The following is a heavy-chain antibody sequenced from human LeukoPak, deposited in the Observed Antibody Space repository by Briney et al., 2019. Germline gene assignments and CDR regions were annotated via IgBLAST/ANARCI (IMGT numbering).Heavy chain of an antibody. V-gene: IGHV3-7*01. D-gene: IGHD6-13*01. CDR1: GFTFDDYW. Sequence: GGSLRLSCGASGFTFDDYWMSWVRQAPGQGLEWVANINQDGSEKYYLDSVKGRFTISRDNAKNTLYLQMNSLRAEDTAVYYCARSAAAGFSYYSYYLDVWGKGTTVTIFS. CDR2: INQDGSEK. CDR3: ARSAAAGFSYYSYYLDV. J-gene: IGHJ6*03.